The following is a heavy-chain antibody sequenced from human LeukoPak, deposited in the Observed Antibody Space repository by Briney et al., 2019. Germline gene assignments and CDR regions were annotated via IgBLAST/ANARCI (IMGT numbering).Heavy chain of an antibody. D-gene: IGHD6-13*01. CDR3: AKGGEVSSWYKRLKLYFDY. Sequence: GGSLRLSCAASGFTFSSYAMSWVRQAPGKGLEWVSAISGSGGSTYYADSVKGRFTISRDNSKNTLFLQMNSLRAEDTAVYYCAKGGEVSSWYKRLKLYFDYWGQGTLVTVSS. CDR2: ISGSGGST. V-gene: IGHV3-23*01. CDR1: GFTFSSYA. J-gene: IGHJ4*02.